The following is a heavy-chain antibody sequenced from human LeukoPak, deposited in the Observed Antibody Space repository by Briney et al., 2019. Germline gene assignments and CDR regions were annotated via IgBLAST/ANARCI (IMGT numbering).Heavy chain of an antibody. V-gene: IGHV4-4*07. D-gene: IGHD3-22*01. CDR3: ARGLHSRKSGRRFDVFEI. Sequence: SETLSLTCTVSGGSISSYYWSWIRQPAGKGLEWIGRIYTSGSTNYNPSLKSRVTMSVDTSKNQFSLKLSSVTAADTAVYYCARGLHSRKSGRRFDVFEIWGQGTMVTVSS. CDR2: IYTSGST. J-gene: IGHJ3*02. CDR1: GGSISSYY.